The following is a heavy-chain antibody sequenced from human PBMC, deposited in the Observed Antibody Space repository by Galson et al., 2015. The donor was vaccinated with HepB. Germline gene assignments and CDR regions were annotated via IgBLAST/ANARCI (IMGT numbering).Heavy chain of an antibody. CDR2: ISVYNGNT. J-gene: IGHJ2*01. V-gene: IGHV1-18*01. CDR3: ARGWVDDRRYFDL. D-gene: IGHD5-12*01. CDR1: GYRFSKYG. Sequence: SVKVSCKASGYRFSKYGMSWVRQAPGQGLEWMGWISVYNGNTNYAQKLQGRVTMTTDTSTSTAYMELRSPRSDDTAVYYCARGWVDDRRYFDLWGRGTLVTVSS.